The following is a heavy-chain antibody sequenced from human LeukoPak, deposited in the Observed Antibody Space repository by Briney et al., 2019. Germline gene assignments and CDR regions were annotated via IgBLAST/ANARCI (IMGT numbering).Heavy chain of an antibody. J-gene: IGHJ4*02. D-gene: IGHD4-11*01. V-gene: IGHV3-23*01. Sequence: PGWSLRLSCAASGFTFSSYAMSWVRQAPGKGLEWVSAITGSGGSTYYADSVKGRFTISRDNAKNTLFLQMDSLRAEDTAVYYCAKDGRNLIMTTVPTSDYWGQGTLVTVSS. CDR2: ITGSGGST. CDR3: AKDGRNLIMTTVPTSDY. CDR1: GFTFSSYA.